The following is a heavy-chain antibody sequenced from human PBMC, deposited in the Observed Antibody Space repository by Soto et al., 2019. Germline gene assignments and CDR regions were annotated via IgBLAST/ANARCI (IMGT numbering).Heavy chain of an antibody. CDR1: GGSISSGGYY. D-gene: IGHD6-6*01. CDR3: ARTQLAGWVFDY. Sequence: SETLSLTCTVSGGSISSGGYYWSWIRQHPGKGLEWIGYIYYSGSTYYNPSLKSRVTISVDTSKNQFSLKLSSVTAADTAVYYCARTQLAGWVFDYWGQGTLVTVSS. CDR2: IYYSGST. V-gene: IGHV4-31*03. J-gene: IGHJ4*02.